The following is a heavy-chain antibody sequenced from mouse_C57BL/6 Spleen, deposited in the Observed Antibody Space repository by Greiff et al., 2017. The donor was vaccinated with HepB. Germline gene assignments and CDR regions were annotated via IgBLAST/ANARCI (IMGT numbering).Heavy chain of an antibody. J-gene: IGHJ3*01. CDR1: GFTFSSYG. CDR3: ARHGDYSNYPAWFAY. D-gene: IGHD2-5*01. V-gene: IGHV5-6*01. CDR2: ISSGGSYT. Sequence: EVQLVESGGDLVKPGGSLKLSCAASGFTFSSYGMSWVRQTPDKRLEWVATISSGGSYTYYPDSVKGRFTISRDNAKNTLYLQMSSLKSEDTAMYYCARHGDYSNYPAWFAYWGQGTLSIVSA.